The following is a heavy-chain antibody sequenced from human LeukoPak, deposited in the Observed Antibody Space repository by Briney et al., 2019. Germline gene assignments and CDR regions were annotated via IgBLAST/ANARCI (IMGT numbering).Heavy chain of an antibody. CDR3: AKRNGGNSGVFDY. V-gene: IGHV3-23*01. J-gene: IGHJ4*02. CDR2: IGGNCAGT. Sequence: GGSLRLSCAVSGFTFSSYAMSWVGRAPGKGLEGVSLIGGNCAGTYDADSVKGRFTISRDNSKNTFYVQMNSRRAEDTAVYYCAKRNGGNSGVFDYWGQGTLVTVSS. D-gene: IGHD4-23*01. CDR1: GFTFSSYA.